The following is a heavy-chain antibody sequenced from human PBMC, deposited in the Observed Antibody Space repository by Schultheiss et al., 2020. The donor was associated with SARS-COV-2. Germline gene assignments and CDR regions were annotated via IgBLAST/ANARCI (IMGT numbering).Heavy chain of an antibody. V-gene: IGHV3-23*01. CDR1: GFTFSTYA. CDR2: ISGSGGST. Sequence: GGSLRLSCAASGFTFSTYAMSWVRQAPGGGLEWVSAISGSGGSTYYADSVKGRFTISRDNSKNTLYLQMNSLRAEDTAVYYCARRSIAARQLYYYGMDVWGQGTTVTVSS. D-gene: IGHD6-6*01. CDR3: ARRSIAARQLYYYGMDV. J-gene: IGHJ6*02.